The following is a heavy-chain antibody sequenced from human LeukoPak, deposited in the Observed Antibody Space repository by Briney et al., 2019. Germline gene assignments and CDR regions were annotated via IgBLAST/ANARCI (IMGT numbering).Heavy chain of an antibody. V-gene: IGHV1-69*06. CDR2: IIPIFGTA. CDR1: GGTFSSYA. Sequence: GSSVKVSCKASGGTFSSYAISWVRQAPGQGLEWMGGIIPIFGTANYAQKFQGRVTITADKSTSTAYMELRSLRSDDTAVYYCARSPFYGSGSQYFDLWGRGTLVTVSS. J-gene: IGHJ2*01. D-gene: IGHD3-10*01. CDR3: ARSPFYGSGSQYFDL.